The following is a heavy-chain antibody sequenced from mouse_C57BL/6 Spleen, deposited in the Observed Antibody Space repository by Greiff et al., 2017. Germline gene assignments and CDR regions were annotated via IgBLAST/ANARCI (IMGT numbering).Heavy chain of an antibody. CDR3: ARREIYYGNYDYFDY. CDR2: IYPGGGYT. V-gene: IGHV1-63*01. J-gene: IGHJ2*01. CDR1: GYTFTNYW. Sequence: VQLQESGAELVRPGTSVKMSCKASGYTFTNYWIGWAKQRPGHGLEWIGDIYPGGGYTNYNEKFKGKATLTADKSSSTAYMQFSSLTSEDSAIYYCARREIYYGNYDYFDYWGQGTTLTVSS. D-gene: IGHD2-1*01.